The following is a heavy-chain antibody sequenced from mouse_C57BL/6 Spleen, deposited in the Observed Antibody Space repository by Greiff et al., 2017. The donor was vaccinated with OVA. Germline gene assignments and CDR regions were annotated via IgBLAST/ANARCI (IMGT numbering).Heavy chain of an antibody. D-gene: IGHD2-4*01. Sequence: QVQLQQPGAELVRPGSSVKLSCKASGYTFTSYWMDWVKQRPGQGLEWIGNIYPSDSETHYNQKFKDKATLTVDKSSSTAYMQLSSLTSEDSAVYYCARGDDYDVRAMDYWGQGTSVTVSS. V-gene: IGHV1-61*01. J-gene: IGHJ4*01. CDR3: ARGDDYDVRAMDY. CDR2: IYPSDSET. CDR1: GYTFTSYW.